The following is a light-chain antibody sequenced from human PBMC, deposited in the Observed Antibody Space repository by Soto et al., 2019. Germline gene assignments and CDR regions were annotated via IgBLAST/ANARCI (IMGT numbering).Light chain of an antibody. CDR3: SSYVARSTL. CDR2: DVS. Sequence: QSVLTQPASLSGSPGQSITISCTGTSSDIGSYNYVSWYQQHPGKAPKLMIFDVSYRPSGISDRFSGSKSGNTASLTISGLQPEDEADYYGSSYVARSTLFGGGTKLTVL. J-gene: IGLJ3*02. V-gene: IGLV2-14*03. CDR1: SSDIGSYNY.